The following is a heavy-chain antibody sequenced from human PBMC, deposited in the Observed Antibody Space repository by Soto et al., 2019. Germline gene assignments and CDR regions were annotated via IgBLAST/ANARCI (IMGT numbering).Heavy chain of an antibody. J-gene: IGHJ5*02. V-gene: IGHV5-10-1*03. Sequence: EVQLVQSGAEVKKPGESLRISCKGSGYSFTSYWISWVRQMPGKGLEWMGRIDPSDSYTNYSPSFQGHVTLSADKSISTAYLQWSSLKASDTAMYYCARLLRGMVRGVIIASPHNPWGQGTLVTVSS. CDR2: IDPSDSYT. D-gene: IGHD3-10*01. CDR1: GYSFTSYW. CDR3: ARLLRGMVRGVIIASPHNP.